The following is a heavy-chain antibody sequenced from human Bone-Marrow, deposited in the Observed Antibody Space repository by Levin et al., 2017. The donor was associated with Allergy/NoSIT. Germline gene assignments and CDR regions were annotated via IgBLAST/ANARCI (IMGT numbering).Heavy chain of an antibody. V-gene: IGHV4-61*01. D-gene: IGHD6-19*01. CDR3: ARDERGTTGWFDVYY. CDR1: GGSVSSGYHY. CDR2: IYSGNT. J-gene: IGHJ4*02. Sequence: SETLSLTCTVSGGSVSSGYHYWSWVRQPPGKGLEWIGCIYSGNTNYNPALNSRVTMSVDTSRNQFSLKLTSVTVADTAVYYCARDERGTTGWFDVYYWGQGTLVTVSS.